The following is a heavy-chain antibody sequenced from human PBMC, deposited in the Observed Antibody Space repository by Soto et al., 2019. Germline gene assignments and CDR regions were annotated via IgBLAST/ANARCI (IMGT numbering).Heavy chain of an antibody. CDR3: ARVYSEGAFDI. J-gene: IGHJ3*02. CDR1: GGSISSSSYY. D-gene: IGHD2-21*01. Sequence: SETLSLTCTVSGGSISSSSYYWGWIRQPPGKGLEWIGSIYYSGSTYYNPSLKSRVTISVDTSKNQFSLKLSSVTAADTAVYYCARVYSEGAFDIWGQGTMVTVSS. CDR2: IYYSGST. V-gene: IGHV4-39*01.